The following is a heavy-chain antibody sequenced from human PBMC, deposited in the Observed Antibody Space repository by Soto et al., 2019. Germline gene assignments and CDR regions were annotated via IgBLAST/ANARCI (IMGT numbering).Heavy chain of an antibody. CDR1: GGSISSSYW. CDR2: IYHSGSA. CDR3: ARYIAASGTYYFDY. D-gene: IGHD6-13*01. V-gene: IGHV4-4*02. Sequence: SETLSLTCAFSGGSISSSYWWSWVRQPPGKGLEWIGEIYHSGSANYNPSLKSRVTISVDNSKNQFSLKLSSVTAADTAVYYCARYIAASGTYYFDYWGQGTLVTVS. J-gene: IGHJ4*02.